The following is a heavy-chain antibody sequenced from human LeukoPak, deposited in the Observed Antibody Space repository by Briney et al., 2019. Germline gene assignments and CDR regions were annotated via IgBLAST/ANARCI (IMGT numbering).Heavy chain of an antibody. J-gene: IGHJ4*02. V-gene: IGHV3-11*01. D-gene: IGHD6-13*01. CDR3: ARLLSKPGIAAASGY. CDR2: ISSTGSTI. Sequence: PGGFLRLSCAASGFTFSDYYMSWIRQAPGKGLEWVSYISSTGSTIYYADSVKGRFTISRDNAKNSLYLQMNSLRAEDTAVYYCARLLSKPGIAAASGYWGQGTLVTVSS. CDR1: GFTFSDYY.